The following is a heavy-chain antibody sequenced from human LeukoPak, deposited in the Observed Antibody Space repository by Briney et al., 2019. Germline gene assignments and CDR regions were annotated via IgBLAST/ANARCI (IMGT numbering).Heavy chain of an antibody. J-gene: IGHJ4*02. CDR3: ARGTHKWGLTNRFDY. CDR2: INHSGST. CDR1: GGSFSGYY. Sequence: PSETLSLTCAVYGGSFSGYYWSWIRQPPGKGLEWIGEINHSGSTNYNPSLKSRVTISVDTSKNQFSLKLSSVTAADTALYYCARGTHKWGLTNRFDYWGQGTLVTVSS. D-gene: IGHD1-26*01. V-gene: IGHV4-34*01.